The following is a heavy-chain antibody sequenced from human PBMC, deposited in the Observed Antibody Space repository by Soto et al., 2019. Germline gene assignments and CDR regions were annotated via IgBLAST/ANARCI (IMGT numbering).Heavy chain of an antibody. CDR2: ISDNGGRT. CDR1: GFTFRTYA. Sequence: EVQLLESGGGLVQPGGSLRLSCAASGFTFRTYAMAWIRQAPGKGLECVSGISDNGGRTYYAASVKGRFTISRDNSKNTLYLQMNSLSPEDTAIYYCAKDHHTTLPVATDYWGQATLVTVSS. V-gene: IGHV3-23*01. J-gene: IGHJ4*02. D-gene: IGHD6-19*01. CDR3: AKDHHTTLPVATDY.